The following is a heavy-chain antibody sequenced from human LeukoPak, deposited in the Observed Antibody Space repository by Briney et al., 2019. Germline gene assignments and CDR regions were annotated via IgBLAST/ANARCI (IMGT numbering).Heavy chain of an antibody. V-gene: IGHV3-33*06. CDR1: GFTFSSYG. CDR3: AKSGGFEDYYGMDV. Sequence: GGSLRLSCAASGFTFSSYGMHWVRQAPGKGLEWVAVIWYDGSNKYYADSVKGRFTISRDNSKNTLYLQMNSLRAEDTAVYYCAKSGGFEDYYGMDVWGQGTTVTVSS. J-gene: IGHJ6*02. CDR2: IWYDGSNK. D-gene: IGHD3-16*01.